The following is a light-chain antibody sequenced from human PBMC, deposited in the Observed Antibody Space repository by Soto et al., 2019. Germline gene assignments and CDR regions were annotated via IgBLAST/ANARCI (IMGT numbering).Light chain of an antibody. CDR3: SSFTTVNTFVV. J-gene: IGLJ2*01. V-gene: IGLV2-14*03. Sequence: QSALTQPASVSGFPXQSITISCTGSRSDVGGYNYVSWYQQHPAKAPKMIIYDVTSRPSGVSNRFSGSKSGNTASLTISGLQAEDEADYYCSSFTTVNTFVVFGRGTQLTVL. CDR2: DVT. CDR1: RSDVGGYNY.